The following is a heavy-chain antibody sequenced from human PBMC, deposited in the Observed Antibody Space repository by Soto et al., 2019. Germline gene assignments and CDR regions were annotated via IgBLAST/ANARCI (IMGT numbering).Heavy chain of an antibody. CDR1: GGSISSYY. J-gene: IGHJ6*02. V-gene: IGHV4-59*01. D-gene: IGHD3-9*01. CDR2: IYYSGST. Sequence: SETLSLTCTVSGGSISSYYWSWIRQPPGKGLEWIGYIYYSGSTNYNPSLKSRVTISVDTSKNQFSLKLSSVTAADTAVYYCARTYYDILTGLGDYYGMDVWGQGTTVTVS. CDR3: ARTYYDILTGLGDYYGMDV.